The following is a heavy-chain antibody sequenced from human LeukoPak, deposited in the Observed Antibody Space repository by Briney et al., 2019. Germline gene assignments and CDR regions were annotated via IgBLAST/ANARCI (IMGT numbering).Heavy chain of an antibody. Sequence: TGRSLRLSCAASGFTFDDYSMHWVRQAPGKGLEGVAGISWHSRSIGYADSVKGRFTISRDNAKNSVSLQMNSLRTEDTALYYCTKDLSSQWFTDIRHYGMNVWGQGTTVAVSS. D-gene: IGHD3-22*01. CDR1: GFTFDDYS. CDR3: TKDLSSQWFTDIRHYGMNV. CDR2: ISWHSRSI. V-gene: IGHV3-9*01. J-gene: IGHJ6*02.